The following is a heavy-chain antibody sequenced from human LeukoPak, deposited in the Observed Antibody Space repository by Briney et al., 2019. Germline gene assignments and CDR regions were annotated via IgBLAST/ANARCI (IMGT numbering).Heavy chain of an antibody. V-gene: IGHV4-34*01. CDR1: GGSFSGYY. CDR3: ARGLELVTTLTPFDY. CDR2: INHSGST. D-gene: IGHD4-17*01. Sequence: SETLSLTCAVYGGSFSGYYWSWIRQPPGKGLEWIGEINHSGSTNYNPSLKSRVTISVDTSKNQFSLKLSSVTAADTAVYYCARGLELVTTLTPFDYWGQGTLVTVSS. J-gene: IGHJ4*02.